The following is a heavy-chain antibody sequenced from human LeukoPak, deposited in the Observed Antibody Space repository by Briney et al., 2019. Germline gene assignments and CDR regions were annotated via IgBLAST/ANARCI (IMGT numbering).Heavy chain of an antibody. CDR2: ISSSSSTI. J-gene: IGHJ4*02. CDR1: GFTFSSYS. D-gene: IGHD3-3*01. V-gene: IGHV3-48*04. CDR3: AREPFWSGYYSNLHFDY. Sequence: GGSLRLSCAASGFTFSSYSMNWVRRAPGKGLEWVSYISSSSSTIYYADSVKGRFTISRDNAKNSLYLQMNSLRAEDTAVYYCAREPFWSGYYSNLHFDYWGQGILVTVSS.